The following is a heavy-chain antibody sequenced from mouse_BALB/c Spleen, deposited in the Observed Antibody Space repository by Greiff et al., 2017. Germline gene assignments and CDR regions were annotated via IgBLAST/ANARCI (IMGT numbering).Heavy chain of an antibody. V-gene: IGHV14-3*02. CDR3: ARGVTSAMDY. Sequence: EVQLQQSGAELVKPGASVKLSCTASGFNIKDTYMHWVKQRPEQGLEWIGRIDPANGNTKYDPKFQGKATITADTSANTAYLQLSSLTSEDTAVYYCARGVTSAMDYWGQGTSVTVSS. CDR2: IDPANGNT. CDR1: GFNIKDTY. D-gene: IGHD2-3*01. J-gene: IGHJ4*01.